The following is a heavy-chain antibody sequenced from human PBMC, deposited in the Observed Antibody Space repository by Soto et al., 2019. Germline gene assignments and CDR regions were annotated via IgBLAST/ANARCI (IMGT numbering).Heavy chain of an antibody. J-gene: IGHJ6*02. CDR2: IYYSGST. V-gene: IGHV4-31*03. CDR1: GGYIGSGGYY. D-gene: IGHD3-10*01. CDR3: ARDRKVRGEGKTYYGMDV. Sequence: TLSLTCTVSGGYIGSGGYYWSWISQHPGKGLEWIGYIYYSGSTYYNPSLKSRVTISVDTSKNQFSLKLSSVTAADTAVYYCARDRKVRGEGKTYYGMDVWGQGTTVTVSS.